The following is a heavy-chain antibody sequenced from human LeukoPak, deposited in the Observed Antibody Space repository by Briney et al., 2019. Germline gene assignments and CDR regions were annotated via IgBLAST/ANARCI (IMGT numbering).Heavy chain of an antibody. CDR1: GAPVSSNSYH. V-gene: IGHV4-61*03. J-gene: IGHJ4*02. Sequence: SETLSLTCAVSGAPVSSNSYHWSWIRQAPGKGLEWIGHSGNSDYKPSLKSRITMSADTSNNRFSLNLVSVTAADTAVYYCATYYVGAGGRGHWGPGTLVTVSS. D-gene: IGHD3-16*01. CDR3: ATYYVGAGGRGH. CDR2: HSGNS.